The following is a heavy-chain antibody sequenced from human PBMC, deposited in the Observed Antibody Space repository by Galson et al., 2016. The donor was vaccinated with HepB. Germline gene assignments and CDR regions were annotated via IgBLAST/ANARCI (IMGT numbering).Heavy chain of an antibody. D-gene: IGHD3-10*01. Sequence: SLRLSCAASGFTFTSYWMHWVRQVPGKGLVWVSAISPDGSATTHADFVQGRFTISRDNAKNTLYLQMNSQRAEDTAVYYCVKDSGKFSFDSWGQGTLVTVSS. CDR2: ISPDGSAT. CDR1: GFTFTSYW. J-gene: IGHJ4*02. CDR3: VKDSGKFSFDS. V-gene: IGHV3-74*03.